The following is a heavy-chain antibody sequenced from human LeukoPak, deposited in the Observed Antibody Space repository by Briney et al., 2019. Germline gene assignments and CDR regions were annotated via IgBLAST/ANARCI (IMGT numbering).Heavy chain of an antibody. CDR2: INHSGST. Sequence: PSETLSLTCAVYGGSFSGYYWSWIRQPPGKGLEWIGEINHSGSTNYNPSLKSRVTISVDTSKNQFSLKLSSVTAADTAVYYCARRMAARPSDYWGQGTLVTVSS. CDR3: ARRMAARPSDY. J-gene: IGHJ4*02. CDR1: GGSFSGYY. D-gene: IGHD6-6*01. V-gene: IGHV4-34*01.